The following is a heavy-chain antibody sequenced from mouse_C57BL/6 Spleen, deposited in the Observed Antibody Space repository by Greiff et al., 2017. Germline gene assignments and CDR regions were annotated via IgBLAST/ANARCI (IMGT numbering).Heavy chain of an antibody. V-gene: IGHV1-80*01. D-gene: IGHD1-1*01. Sequence: QVQLQQSGAELVKPGASVKISCKASGYAFSSYWMNWVKQRPGKGLEWIGQIYPGDGDTNYNGKFKGKATLTADKSSSTAYMQLSSLTSEDSAVYFCARWDYGSSPYYAMGYWGQGASVTVSS. CDR3: ARWDYGSSPYYAMGY. CDR1: GYAFSSYW. J-gene: IGHJ4*01. CDR2: IYPGDGDT.